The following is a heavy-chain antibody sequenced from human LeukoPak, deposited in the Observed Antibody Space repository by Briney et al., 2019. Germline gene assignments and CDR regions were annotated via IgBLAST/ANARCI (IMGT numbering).Heavy chain of an antibody. D-gene: IGHD2-2*01. CDR2: INHSGST. CDR1: GGSFSGYY. J-gene: IGHJ4*02. V-gene: IGHV4-34*01. Sequence: SETLSLTCAVYGGSFSGYYGSWIRQPPGKGLEWIGEINHSGSTNYNPSLKSRVTISVDTSKNQFSLKLSSVTAADTAVYYCARRRYCSSTSCYPFDYWGQGTLVTVSS. CDR3: ARRRYCSSTSCYPFDY.